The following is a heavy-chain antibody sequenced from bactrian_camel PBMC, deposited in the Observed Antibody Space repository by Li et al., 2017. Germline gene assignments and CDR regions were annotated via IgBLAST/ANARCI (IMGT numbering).Heavy chain of an antibody. V-gene: IGHV3S42*01. Sequence: VQLVESGGGSVQNEGSLKLSCVASAPYRFQSNCFGWFRQAPGKEREGVAAIYIADGKTTYADSVKGRFTVSQGSADNTLVLEMTSLTPEDSATYYCAADGDRYQCYWQSVTKYKILAQGTQVTVS. CDR1: APYRFQSNC. D-gene: IGHD1*01. J-gene: IGHJ4*01. CDR2: IYIADGKT.